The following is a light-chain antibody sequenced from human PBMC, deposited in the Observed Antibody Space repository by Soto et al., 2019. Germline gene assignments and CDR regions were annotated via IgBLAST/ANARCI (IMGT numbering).Light chain of an antibody. J-gene: IGLJ1*01. Sequence: YELTQPPSVSVAPGQTATITCGGNNIGSRSVHWYQQKPGQAPVLVMYDDNDRPSGIPDRFSGSNSGNTATLTISRVEAGDEGDFYCQLWDTNSDHYVFGPGTKVTVL. V-gene: IGLV3-21*02. CDR2: DDN. CDR1: NIGSRS. CDR3: QLWDTNSDHYV.